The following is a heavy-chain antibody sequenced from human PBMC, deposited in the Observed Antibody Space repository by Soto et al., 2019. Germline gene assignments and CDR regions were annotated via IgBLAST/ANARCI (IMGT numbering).Heavy chain of an antibody. CDR3: AKDWGHGDYVFDN. CDR2: ISDDGRNK. Sequence: QVQLVESGGGVVQPGRSLRLSCAASGFSFNTFGIHWVRQAPGKGLEWVALISDDGRNKYFADSVKGRFTISRDNSKNTLYLQMNSLRAEDTAVYYCAKDWGHGDYVFDNWGQGTLVIVSS. CDR1: GFSFNTFG. V-gene: IGHV3-30*18. D-gene: IGHD4-17*01. J-gene: IGHJ4*02.